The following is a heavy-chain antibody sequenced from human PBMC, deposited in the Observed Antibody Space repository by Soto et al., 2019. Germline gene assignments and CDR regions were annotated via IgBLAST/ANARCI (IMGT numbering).Heavy chain of an antibody. CDR2: ISGSGGST. CDR1: GFTFTTYA. Sequence: EVQVLESGGGLVQPGGSLRLSCVASGFTFTTYAMTWVRQAPGKGLEWVSIISGSGGSTHYADSVKGRFIISRDNTKNTLYLQINGLRAEDTAVYYCAKTGFGPYCSSTSCVHFDYWGQGTLFTVSS. J-gene: IGHJ4*02. CDR3: AKTGFGPYCSSTSCVHFDY. D-gene: IGHD2-2*01. V-gene: IGHV3-23*01.